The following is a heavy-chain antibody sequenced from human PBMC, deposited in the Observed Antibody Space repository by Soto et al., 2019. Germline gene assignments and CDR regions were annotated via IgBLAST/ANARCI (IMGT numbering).Heavy chain of an antibody. J-gene: IGHJ5*02. V-gene: IGHV4-30-4*01. D-gene: IGHD2-21*02. CDR3: ARGYIVVVTAIEENWFDP. Sequence: SETLSLTCTVSGGSISSGDYYWSWIRQPPGKGLEWIGYIYYSGSTYYNPSLKSRVTISVDTSKNQFSLKLSSVTAADTAVYYCARGYIVVVTAIEENWFDPWGQGTLVTVSS. CDR1: GGSISSGDYY. CDR2: IYYSGST.